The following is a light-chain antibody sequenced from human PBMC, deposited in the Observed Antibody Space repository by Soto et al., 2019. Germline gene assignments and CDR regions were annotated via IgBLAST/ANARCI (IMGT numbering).Light chain of an antibody. CDR3: AAWDDSLKGYV. Sequence: QSALTQPPSASAPPGQGVTISCSGSSSNVGTNTVTWYQQLSGTAPKLLIYTDNFRSSGVSERFSGSKSGTSASLAISGLQSDDEADYYCAAWDDSLKGYVFGTGTKVTVL. J-gene: IGLJ1*01. V-gene: IGLV1-44*01. CDR2: TDN. CDR1: SSNVGTNT.